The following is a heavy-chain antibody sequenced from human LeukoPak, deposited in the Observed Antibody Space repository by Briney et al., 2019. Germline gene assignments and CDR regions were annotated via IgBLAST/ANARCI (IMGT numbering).Heavy chain of an antibody. CDR2: IYYSGSI. Sequence: SETLSLTCTVSGDSISSFYWSWIRQPPGKGLEWIGYIYYSGSINYNPSLKSRVTIAVDTSKNQLSLKLSSVTAADTAVYYCARVRDRTLPDYWGQGTLVTVSS. V-gene: IGHV4-59*01. D-gene: IGHD1-14*01. CDR1: GDSISSFY. J-gene: IGHJ4*02. CDR3: ARVRDRTLPDY.